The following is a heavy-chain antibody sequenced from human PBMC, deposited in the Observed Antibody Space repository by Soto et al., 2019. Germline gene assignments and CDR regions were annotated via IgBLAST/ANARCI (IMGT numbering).Heavy chain of an antibody. V-gene: IGHV1-69*01. CDR1: ADTFNSYS. CDR2: ITPVFGTA. D-gene: IGHD4-17*01. CDR3: ARSLDGTTVTNWFDP. Sequence: QVQLVQSGAEVKKPGSSVKVSCKASADTFNSYSLSWLRQDPGQRLEWMGGITPVFGTADYAQSFEDRLTITADDSTSTVYMELSSLRSDDTAVYYCARSLDGTTVTNWFDPWGQGALVTVSS. J-gene: IGHJ5*02.